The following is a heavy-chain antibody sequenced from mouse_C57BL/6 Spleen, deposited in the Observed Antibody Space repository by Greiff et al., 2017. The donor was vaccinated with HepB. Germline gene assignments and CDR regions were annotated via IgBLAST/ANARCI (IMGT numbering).Heavy chain of an antibody. CDR3: TRREQVMTAVVDDY. Sequence: VQLQQSGAELVRPGASVTLSCKASGYTFTDYEMHWVKQTPVHGLEWIGAIDPETGGTAYNQKFKGKAILTADKSSSTAYMELRSLTSEDSAVYYCTRREQVMTAVVDDYWGQGTTLTVSS. CDR2: IDPETGGT. J-gene: IGHJ2*01. D-gene: IGHD1-1*01. CDR1: GYTFTDYE. V-gene: IGHV1-15*01.